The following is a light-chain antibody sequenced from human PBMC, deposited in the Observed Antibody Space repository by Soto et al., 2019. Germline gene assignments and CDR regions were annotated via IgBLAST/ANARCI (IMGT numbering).Light chain of an antibody. V-gene: IGLV1-47*01. CDR3: AAWDDSLRGVV. CDR1: LSNIGSNF. Sequence: QSVLTQPPSASGTPGQRVTISCSGSLSNIGSNFIYWYQQLPGSAPKLLITRNNEQPSGVLDRCSGSKSGTSAALAISGLRSEDEADYHCAAWDDSLRGVVFGGGTKLTVL. CDR2: RNN. J-gene: IGLJ2*01.